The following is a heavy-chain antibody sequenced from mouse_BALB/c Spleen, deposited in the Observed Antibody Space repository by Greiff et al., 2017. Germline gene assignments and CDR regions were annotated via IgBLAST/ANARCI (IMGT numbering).Heavy chain of an antibody. CDR2: IYPGSGST. D-gene: IGHD1-1*01. CDR1: GYNFTSYW. V-gene: IGHV1-55*01. Sequence: QVQLQQPGAELVKPGTSVKLSCKASGYNFTSYWINWVKLRPGQGLEWIGDIYPGSGSTNYNEKFKSKATLTVDTSSSTAYMQLSSLASEDSALYYCARYHIYYYGSSYVGYFDYWGQGTTLTVSS. CDR3: ARYHIYYYGSSYVGYFDY. J-gene: IGHJ2*01.